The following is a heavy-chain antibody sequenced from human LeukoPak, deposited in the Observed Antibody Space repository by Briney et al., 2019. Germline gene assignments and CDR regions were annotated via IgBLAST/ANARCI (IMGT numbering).Heavy chain of an antibody. J-gene: IGHJ6*04. CDR1: GLTFSSYA. Sequence: GGSLRLSCAASGLTFSSYAMHWVRQAPGKGLDWVAFIRYDGTKKYCADSVKGRFTVSRDNSKNTLYPQMNSLRAEDTAVYYCAKEMNDYVDYFYMDVWGKGTTVTVSS. V-gene: IGHV3-30*02. CDR2: IRYDGTKK. CDR3: AKEMNDYVDYFYMDV. D-gene: IGHD4-17*01.